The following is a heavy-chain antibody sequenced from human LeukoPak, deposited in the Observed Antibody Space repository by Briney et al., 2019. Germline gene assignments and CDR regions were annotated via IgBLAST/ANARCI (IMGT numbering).Heavy chain of an antibody. Sequence: GASVKVSCKASGGTFSSYAISWVRQAPGQGLEWMGGIIPIFGTANYAQKFQGRVTITTDESTSTAYMELSSLRSEDTAVYYCARRYCSGGSCPVGHWGQGTLVTVSS. J-gene: IGHJ5*02. CDR2: IIPIFGTA. D-gene: IGHD2-15*01. CDR1: GGTFSSYA. V-gene: IGHV1-69*05. CDR3: ARRYCSGGSCPVGH.